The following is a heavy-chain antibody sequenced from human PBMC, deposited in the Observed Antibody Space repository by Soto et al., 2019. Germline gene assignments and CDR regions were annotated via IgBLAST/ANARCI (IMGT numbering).Heavy chain of an antibody. CDR3: ARRTVTDNYYYGMDV. CDR2: IIPIFGTA. V-gene: IGHV1-69*06. J-gene: IGHJ6*02. D-gene: IGHD4-17*01. Sequence: SVKVSCKASGGTFSSYAISWVRQAPGQGLEWMGGIIPIFGTANYAQKFQGRVTITADKSTSTAYMELSGLRSEDTAVYYCARRTVTDNYYYGMDVWGQGATVTVSS. CDR1: GGTFSSYA.